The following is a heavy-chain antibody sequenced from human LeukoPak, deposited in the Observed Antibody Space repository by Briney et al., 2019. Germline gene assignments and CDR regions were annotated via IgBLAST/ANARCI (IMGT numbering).Heavy chain of an antibody. Sequence: PGGSLRLSCAASGFTVSSYWMSWVRQAPGKGREWVATIKPDGSEKYYVDSVKGRFTFSRDNAKNSLYLQMNSLRAEDTAVYYCARDVLDYWGQGTLVTVSS. D-gene: IGHD3-10*02. CDR2: IKPDGSEK. V-gene: IGHV3-7*01. CDR3: ARDVLDY. CDR1: GFTVSSYW. J-gene: IGHJ4*02.